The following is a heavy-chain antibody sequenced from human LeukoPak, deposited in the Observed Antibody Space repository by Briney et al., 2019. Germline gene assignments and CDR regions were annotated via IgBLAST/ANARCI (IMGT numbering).Heavy chain of an antibody. V-gene: IGHV1-46*01. CDR3: ARGPTYYYDSSGYSEAWYFDL. Sequence: ASVKVSCKASGYTFTSYYMHWVRQAPGQGLEWMGIINPSGGTTSYAQKFRGRVTMTRDTSTSTVYMELSSLRSEGTAAYYCARGPTYYYDSSGYSEAWYFDLWGRGTLVTVSS. CDR2: INPSGGTT. D-gene: IGHD3-22*01. CDR1: GYTFTSYY. J-gene: IGHJ2*01.